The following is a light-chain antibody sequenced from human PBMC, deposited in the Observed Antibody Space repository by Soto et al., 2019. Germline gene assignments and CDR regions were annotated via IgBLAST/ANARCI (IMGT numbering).Light chain of an antibody. CDR3: ATWDDRLNGLV. J-gene: IGLJ2*01. CDR2: YDD. CDR1: SSNIGNNV. Sequence: QSVLTQPPSVSEAPRQRVTISCSGSSSNIGNNVVSWYQQLPGKAPKLLIYYDDLLPSGVSDRFSGSRSGTSASLAISGLQSDDEADYYCATWDDRLNGLVFGGGTKLTVL. V-gene: IGLV1-36*01.